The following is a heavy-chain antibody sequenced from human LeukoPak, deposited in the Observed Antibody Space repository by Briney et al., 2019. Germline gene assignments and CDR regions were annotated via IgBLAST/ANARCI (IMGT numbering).Heavy chain of an antibody. J-gene: IGHJ6*03. Sequence: SETLSLTCTVSGGSISSYYWSWIRQPPGKGLEWIGYIYYSGSTNYNPSLKSRVAISVDTSKNQISLKVTSVTAADTAVYHCVRHSIAGYYYYLDVWGKGTTVTVSS. CDR2: IYYSGST. V-gene: IGHV4-59*08. CDR1: GGSISSYY. CDR3: VRHSIAGYYYYLDV. D-gene: IGHD2/OR15-2a*01.